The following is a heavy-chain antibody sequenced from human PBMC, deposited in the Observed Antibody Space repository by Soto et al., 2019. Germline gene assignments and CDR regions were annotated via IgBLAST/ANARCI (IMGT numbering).Heavy chain of an antibody. Sequence: QVQLVESGGGVVQPGRSLRLSCAASGFTFSAYGMHWVRQAPGTGLERVALLSFDASKKYYADSVKGRFTISRDTSRNTLYLQMNSLSVEDTAVYYCSVAVADWGQGTRVTVSS. D-gene: IGHD2-21*01. V-gene: IGHV3-30*03. CDR1: GFTFSAYG. J-gene: IGHJ4*02. CDR3: SVAVAD. CDR2: LSFDASKK.